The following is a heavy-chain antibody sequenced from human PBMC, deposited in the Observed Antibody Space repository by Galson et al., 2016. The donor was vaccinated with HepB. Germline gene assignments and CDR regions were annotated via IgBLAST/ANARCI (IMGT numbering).Heavy chain of an antibody. CDR1: GYTFTTYT. D-gene: IGHD1-26*01. CDR2: INTGNGNT. Sequence: SVKVSCKASGYTFTTYTMHWVRQAPGQSLEWMGWINTGNGNTKYSQRFRGRVTITRDTSASLAYMELSSLRSEDTAGYYCARDRLGPTKAFDVWGQGTLVTVSS. J-gene: IGHJ3*01. CDR3: ARDRLGPTKAFDV. V-gene: IGHV1-3*04.